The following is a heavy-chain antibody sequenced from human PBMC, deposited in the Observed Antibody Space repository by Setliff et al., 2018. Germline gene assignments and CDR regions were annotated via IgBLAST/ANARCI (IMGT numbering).Heavy chain of an antibody. J-gene: IGHJ6*02. CDR2: IFSMDQK. D-gene: IGHD3-22*01. V-gene: IGHV2-26*03. Sequence: SGPTLVNPTETLTLTCTISGFSLSDGRVGVTWIRQPPGKALEWLATIFSMDQKSYSTSLESRLLISKDTSATQVVLMMTNMNPADTGTYYCARIGTSSVLHGMDVWGQGTTVTVSS. CDR3: ARIGTSSVLHGMDV. CDR1: GFSLSDGRVG.